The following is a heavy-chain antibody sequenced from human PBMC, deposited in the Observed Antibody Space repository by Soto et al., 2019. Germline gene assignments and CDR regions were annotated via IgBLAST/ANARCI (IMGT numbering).Heavy chain of an antibody. CDR1: GGSISSYY. J-gene: IGHJ6*02. CDR3: ARGDEGGGSCYSHYCYGMDV. D-gene: IGHD2-15*01. Sequence: PSETLSLTCTVSGGSISSYYWSWIRQPPGKGLEWIGYIYYSGSTNYNPSLKSRVTISVDTSKTQFSLKLSSVTAADTAVYYCARGDEGGGSCYSHYCYGMDVWGQGTTVTAP. CDR2: IYYSGST. V-gene: IGHV4-59*01.